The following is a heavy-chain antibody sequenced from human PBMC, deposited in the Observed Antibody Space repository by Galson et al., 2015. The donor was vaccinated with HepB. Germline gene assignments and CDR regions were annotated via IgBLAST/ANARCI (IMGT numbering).Heavy chain of an antibody. V-gene: IGHV3-23*01. Sequence: SLRLSCAASGFTFSSYAMSWVRQAPGKGLEWVSAISGSGGSTYYADSVKGRFTISRDNSKNTLYLQMNSLRAEDTAVYYCARYGSGSYYHFDYWGQGTLVTVSS. CDR1: GFTFSSYA. D-gene: IGHD3-10*01. CDR3: ARYGSGSYYHFDY. J-gene: IGHJ4*02. CDR2: ISGSGGST.